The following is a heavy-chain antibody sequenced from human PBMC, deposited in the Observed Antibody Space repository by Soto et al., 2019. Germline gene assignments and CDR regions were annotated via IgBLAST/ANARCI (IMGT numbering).Heavy chain of an antibody. J-gene: IGHJ4*02. V-gene: IGHV3-21*01. CDR3: VRSGTPDY. CDR2: ISFSSDYI. CDR1: GFTFSGYS. Sequence: GGSLRLSCAASGFTFSGYSINWFRQAPGKGLEWVSSISFSSDYIYYAESVKGRFTISRDNTKNSLYLQMNGLRAEDTAIYYCVRSGTPDYWGQGTLVTVSS.